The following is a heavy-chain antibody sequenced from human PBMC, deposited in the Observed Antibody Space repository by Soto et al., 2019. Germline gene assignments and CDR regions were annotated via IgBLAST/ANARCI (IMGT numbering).Heavy chain of an antibody. CDR3: AKTATKDGDIVVVVAAPGRIGAFDI. CDR2: ISGSGGST. Sequence: GGSLRLSCAASGFTFSSYAMSWVRQAPGKGLEWVSAISGSGGSTYYADSVKGRFTISRDNSKNTLYLQMNSLRAEDTAVYYCAKTATKDGDIVVVVAAPGRIGAFDIWGQGTMVTVSS. J-gene: IGHJ3*02. CDR1: GFTFSSYA. V-gene: IGHV3-23*01. D-gene: IGHD2-15*01.